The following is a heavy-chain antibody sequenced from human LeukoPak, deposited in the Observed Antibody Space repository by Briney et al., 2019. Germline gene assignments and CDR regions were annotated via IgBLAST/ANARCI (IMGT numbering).Heavy chain of an antibody. CDR3: ARSHDDGSGTLWYNWFDP. CDR2: IYYSGST. CDR1: GGSISSYY. Sequence: SETLSLTCTVSGGSISSYYWSWIRQPPGKGLEWIGYIYYSGSTNYNPSLRSRVTISVDTSKNQFSLRLSSVTAADTAVYFCARSHDDGSGTLWYNWFDPWGQGTLATVSS. J-gene: IGHJ5*02. D-gene: IGHD3-10*01. V-gene: IGHV4-59*01.